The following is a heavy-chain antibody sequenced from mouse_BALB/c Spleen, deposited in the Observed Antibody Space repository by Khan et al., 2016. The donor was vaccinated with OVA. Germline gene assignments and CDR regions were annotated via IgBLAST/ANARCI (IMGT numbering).Heavy chain of an antibody. J-gene: IGHJ3*01. CDR3: ATLYGNPFVF. D-gene: IGHD2-1*01. V-gene: IGHV14-3*02. CDR1: GFNIKDTY. CDR2: IDPPNDDS. Sequence: EVQLQQSGAELVKPGASVKLSCSASGFNIKDTYIHWMKQWPEQGLEWIGRIDPPNDDSKYGPKFQAKATLTADTSSNTAYLQLSSLTSEDTAVYYCATLYGNPFVFWGQGTLVSVSA.